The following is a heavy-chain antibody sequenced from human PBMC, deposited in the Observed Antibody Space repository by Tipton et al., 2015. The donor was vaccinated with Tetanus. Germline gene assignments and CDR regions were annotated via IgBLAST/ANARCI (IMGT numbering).Heavy chain of an antibody. V-gene: IGHV3-7*01. Sequence: SLRLSCAASGFTFSSYWMSWARQAPGKGLEWVANIKQDGSEKYYVDSVKGRFTISRDNAKNSLYLQMNSLRAEDTAVYYCARDGIAAADPDYYYGMDVWGQGSTVTVSS. CDR2: IKQDGSEK. J-gene: IGHJ6*02. CDR3: ARDGIAAADPDYYYGMDV. D-gene: IGHD6-25*01. CDR1: GFTFSSYW.